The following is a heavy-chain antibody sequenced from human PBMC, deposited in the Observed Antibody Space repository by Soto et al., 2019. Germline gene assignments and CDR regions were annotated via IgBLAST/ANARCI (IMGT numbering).Heavy chain of an antibody. CDR2: VSGSGAYT. J-gene: IGHJ4*02. CDR1: GFTFSSYA. Sequence: GGSLRLSCAASGFTFSSYAMSWVRQAPGKGLEWVSAVSGSGAYTYYADSVKGRFTISRDNSKNTLFLQMNSLRAEDTAVFYCAKEGDDYGSGTSFYFDYWGQGILVTLSS. CDR3: AKEGDDYGSGTSFYFDY. V-gene: IGHV3-23*01. D-gene: IGHD3-10*01.